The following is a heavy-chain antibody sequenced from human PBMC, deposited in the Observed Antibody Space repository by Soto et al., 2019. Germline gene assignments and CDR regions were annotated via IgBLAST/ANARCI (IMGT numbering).Heavy chain of an antibody. Sequence: EVQLVESGGGLVQPGGSLRLSCAASGFTVSNLYMTWVRQAPGKGLQWVAVISSGGSSYYADSVKGRFTISRDNPKNTLYLEMNSLRAEDTAVYYCARDTFGGAYDFLHGGQGTLVTVSS. V-gene: IGHV3-66*01. D-gene: IGHD3-3*01. CDR1: GFTVSNLY. CDR2: ISSGGSS. J-gene: IGHJ4*02. CDR3: ARDTFGGAYDFLH.